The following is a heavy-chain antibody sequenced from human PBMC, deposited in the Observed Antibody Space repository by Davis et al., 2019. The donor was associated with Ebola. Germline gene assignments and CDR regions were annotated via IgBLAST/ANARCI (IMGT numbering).Heavy chain of an antibody. V-gene: IGHV3-49*04. CDR3: TRVIIWFGELSAGLDY. Sequence: GGSLRLSCATSGFTVSGTYMSWVRQAPGKGLEWVGFIRSKAYGGTTEYAASVKGRFTISRDDSKSIAYLQMNSLKTEDTAVYYCTRVIIWFGELSAGLDYWGQGTLVTVSS. CDR2: IRSKAYGGTT. J-gene: IGHJ4*02. D-gene: IGHD3-10*01. CDR1: GFTVSGTY.